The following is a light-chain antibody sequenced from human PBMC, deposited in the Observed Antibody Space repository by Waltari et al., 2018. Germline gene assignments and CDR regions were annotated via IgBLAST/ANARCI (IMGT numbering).Light chain of an antibody. CDR2: EVS. J-gene: IGLJ1*01. CDR3: SSYAGSNRV. V-gene: IGLV2-8*01. Sequence: QSALTQPPSASGSPGQSVTISCTGTSSDVGGYNYVSWYQQHPGKAPKLMIYEVSKRPAGVPDRFSGSKSGNTASRTVSGLQAEDEADYYCSSYAGSNRVFGTGTKVTVL. CDR1: SSDVGGYNY.